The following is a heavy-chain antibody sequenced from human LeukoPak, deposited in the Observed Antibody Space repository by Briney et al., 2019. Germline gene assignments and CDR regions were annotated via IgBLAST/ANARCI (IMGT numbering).Heavy chain of an antibody. V-gene: IGHV3-9*01. D-gene: IGHD5-24*01. CDR2: ISYSSGTI. CDR1: GFPFDEHA. CDR3: AKDRGGGSQLGDAYDI. J-gene: IGHJ3*02. Sequence: GRSLRLSCAASGFPFDEHAMHWVRQAPGKGLEWVSGISYSSGTIGYVDSVKGRFTISRDNVRKSLYLQMNSLRIEDTALYYCAKDRGGGSQLGDAYDIWGQGTMVSVSS.